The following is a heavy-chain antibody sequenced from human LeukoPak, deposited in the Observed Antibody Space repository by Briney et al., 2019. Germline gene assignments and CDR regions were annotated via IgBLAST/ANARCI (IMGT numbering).Heavy chain of an antibody. V-gene: IGHV7-4-1*02. CDR3: ARDAIAAAGTQLPYYYYYMDV. Sequence: ASVKVSCKASGYTFTSYAMNWVRQAPGQGLEWMGWINTNTGNPTYAQGFTGRFVFSLDTSVSTAYLQISSLKAEDTAVYYCARDAIAAAGTQLPYYYYYMDVWGKGTTVTISS. J-gene: IGHJ6*03. CDR2: INTNTGNP. CDR1: GYTFTSYA. D-gene: IGHD6-13*01.